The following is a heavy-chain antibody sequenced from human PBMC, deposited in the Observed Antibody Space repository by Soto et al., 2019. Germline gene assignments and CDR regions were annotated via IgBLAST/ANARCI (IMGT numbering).Heavy chain of an antibody. Sequence: EVQLVESGGGLVQPGGSQRISCAASGFTFGSYWMHWVRQAPGKGLEWVANIKADGSEKLYVDSVRGRFTISRDNAEKSVYLDMNSLKAEDTAVYYCARGNIGIPGTDYWGPGTLATVSS. J-gene: IGHJ4*01. CDR3: ARGNIGIPGTDY. CDR2: IKADGSEK. V-gene: IGHV3-7*01. CDR1: GFTFGSYW. D-gene: IGHD6-13*01.